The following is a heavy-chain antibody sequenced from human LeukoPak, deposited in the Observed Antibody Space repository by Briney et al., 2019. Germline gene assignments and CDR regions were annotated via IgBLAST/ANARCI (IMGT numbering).Heavy chain of an antibody. V-gene: IGHV1-3*01. CDR1: GYTFTGYA. CDR2: INAGNGNT. J-gene: IGHJ4*02. CDR3: ARGLTTQEFDY. D-gene: IGHD4-11*01. Sequence: ASVKVSCKASGYTFTGYAMHWVRQAPGQRLEWMGWINAGNGNTKYSQKFQGRVTITRDTSASTAYMELSSLRSEDTAVYYCARGLTTQEFDYWGQGTLVTVSS.